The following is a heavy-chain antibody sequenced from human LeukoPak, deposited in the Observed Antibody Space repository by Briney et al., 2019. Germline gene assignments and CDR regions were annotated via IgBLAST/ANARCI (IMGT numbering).Heavy chain of an antibody. D-gene: IGHD3-16*01. CDR1: GFTFSDYY. V-gene: IGHV3-11*03. CDR2: ISSSSSYT. J-gene: IGHJ4*02. Sequence: GGSPTLSCAASGFTFSDYYMSWIRQAPGKGLEWVSYISSSSSYTNYADSVKGRFTISRDNAKNSLYLQMNSLRAEDTAVYYCASYDYVWGSSNWGQGTLVTVSS. CDR3: ASYDYVWGSSN.